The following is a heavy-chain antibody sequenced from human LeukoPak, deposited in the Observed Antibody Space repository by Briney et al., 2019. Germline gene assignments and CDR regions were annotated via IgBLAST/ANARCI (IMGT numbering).Heavy chain of an antibody. CDR1: GYTFTSYG. CDR3: ARGLPIPSRSWYPFDP. V-gene: IGHV1-18*01. Sequence: ASVKVSCKASGYTFTSYGSSWVRQAPGQGLEWMGWISPNNGNTDFAQNFQDRVTMTTDASTSTVYMELRSLRSDDTAMYYCARGLPIPSRSWYPFDPWGQGTLVTVSS. D-gene: IGHD6-13*01. CDR2: ISPNNGNT. J-gene: IGHJ5*02.